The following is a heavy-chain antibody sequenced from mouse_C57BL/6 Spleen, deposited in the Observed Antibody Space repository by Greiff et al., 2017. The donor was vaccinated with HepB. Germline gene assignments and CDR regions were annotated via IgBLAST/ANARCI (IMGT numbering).Heavy chain of an antibody. J-gene: IGHJ1*03. D-gene: IGHD2-3*01. CDR2: IYPGDGDT. CDR1: GYAFSSSW. CDR3: ARWLLRYFDV. V-gene: IGHV1-82*01. Sequence: QVQLQQSGPELVKPGASVKISCKASGYAFSSSWMNWVKQRPGKGLEGIGRIYPGDGDTNYNGKFKGKATLTADKSSSTAYMQLSSLTSEDSAVYFCARWLLRYFDVWGTGTTVTVSS.